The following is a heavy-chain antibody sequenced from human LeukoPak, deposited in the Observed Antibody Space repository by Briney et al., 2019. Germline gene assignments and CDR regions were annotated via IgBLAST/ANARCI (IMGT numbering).Heavy chain of an antibody. Sequence: PGGSLRLSCTASGFNFGDYAMSWVRQAPGKGLEWVGFIRSKAYGGTTEYAASVKGRFTISRDDSKSIAYLQMNSLKTEDTAVYYCTRVGIAVAATGYYYMDVWGKGTTVTVSS. J-gene: IGHJ6*03. CDR3: TRVGIAVAATGYYYMDV. V-gene: IGHV3-49*04. CDR2: IRSKAYGGTT. D-gene: IGHD6-19*01. CDR1: GFNFGDYA.